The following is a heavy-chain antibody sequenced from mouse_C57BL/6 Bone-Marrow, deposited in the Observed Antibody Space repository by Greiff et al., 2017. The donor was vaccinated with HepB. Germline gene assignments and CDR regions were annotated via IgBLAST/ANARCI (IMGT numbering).Heavy chain of an antibody. CDR3: ARSEGTGFAY. Sequence: VQLQQSGAELVRPGASVKLSCKASGYTFTDYYINWVKQRPGQGLEWIARIYPGSGNTYYNEKFKGKATLTAEKSSSTAYMQLSSLTSEDSAVYFCARSEGTGFAYWGQGTLVTVSA. CDR2: IYPGSGNT. D-gene: IGHD2-14*01. J-gene: IGHJ3*01. V-gene: IGHV1-76*01. CDR1: GYTFTDYY.